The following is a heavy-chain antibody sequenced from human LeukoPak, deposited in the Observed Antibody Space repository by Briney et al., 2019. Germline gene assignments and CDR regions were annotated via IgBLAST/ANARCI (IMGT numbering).Heavy chain of an antibody. CDR1: EFSFSNYW. J-gene: IGHJ4*02. CDR3: ATTVAGHPDDYFDF. V-gene: IGHV3-7*01. Sequence: AGGSLRLSCAASEFSFSNYWMSWVRQAPGKGLERVAHTNKDGRREYYVDSVKGRFTISRDNAKNSLFLQLNNLRGEDTAVYYCATTVAGHPDDYFDFWGQGTLVTVSS. D-gene: IGHD6-19*01. CDR2: TNKDGRRE.